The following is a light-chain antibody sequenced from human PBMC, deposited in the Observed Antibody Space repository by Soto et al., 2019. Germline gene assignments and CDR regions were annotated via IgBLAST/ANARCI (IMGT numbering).Light chain of an antibody. CDR1: SSDVGGYNY. CDR3: SSYTSSSFVV. J-gene: IGLJ2*01. Sequence: QSVLTQPASVSGSPGQSITISCTGTSSDVGGYNYVSWYQQHPGKAPKLMIYDVSNRPSGVSNRFSGSKSGNTASLTISGLQAEDEADYYCSSYTSSSFVVFGGGTKAHRP. CDR2: DVS. V-gene: IGLV2-14*01.